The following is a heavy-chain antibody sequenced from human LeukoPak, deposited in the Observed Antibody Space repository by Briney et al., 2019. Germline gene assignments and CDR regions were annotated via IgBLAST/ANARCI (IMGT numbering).Heavy chain of an antibody. Sequence: ASVKVSCKASGYTFTGYYMHWVRQAPGQGLEWMGWINPNSGGTNNAQKFQGRVTMTRDTSISTAYMELSRLRSDDTAVYYCARDGGIVGAAYFDYWGQGTLVTVSS. V-gene: IGHV1-2*02. D-gene: IGHD1-26*01. J-gene: IGHJ4*02. CDR1: GYTFTGYY. CDR2: INPNSGGT. CDR3: ARDGGIVGAAYFDY.